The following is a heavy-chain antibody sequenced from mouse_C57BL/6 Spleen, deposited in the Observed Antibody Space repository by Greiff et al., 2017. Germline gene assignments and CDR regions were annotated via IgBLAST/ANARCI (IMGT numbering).Heavy chain of an antibody. D-gene: IGHD2-4*01. J-gene: IGHJ4*01. CDR2: IDPSDSYT. V-gene: IGHV1-69*01. CDR1: GYTFTSYW. Sequence: QVQLQQPGAELVMPGASVKLSCKASGYTFTSYWMHWVKQRPGQGLEWIGEIDPSDSYTNYNQKFKGKSTLTVDKSSSTAYMQHSSLTSEDSAVYYCARGGLPYAMDYWGQGTSVTVSS. CDR3: ARGGLPYAMDY.